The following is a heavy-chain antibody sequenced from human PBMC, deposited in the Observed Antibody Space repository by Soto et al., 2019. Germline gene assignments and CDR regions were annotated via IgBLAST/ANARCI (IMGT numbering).Heavy chain of an antibody. CDR2: MSHSGGT. V-gene: IGHV4-34*01. CDR3: ARVERGTVTTVVDAFDI. CDR1: GGFVSSGSYY. D-gene: IGHD1-1*01. J-gene: IGHJ3*02. Sequence: QVQLQQWGAGLLKPSETLSLTCAVYGGFVSSGSYYWGWIRQPPGKGLEWIGEMSHSGGTHFNPSLKRRVTRSVDTSKNQFSLRMSSVTAADTALYYCARVERGTVTTVVDAFDIWGPGTMVTVSS.